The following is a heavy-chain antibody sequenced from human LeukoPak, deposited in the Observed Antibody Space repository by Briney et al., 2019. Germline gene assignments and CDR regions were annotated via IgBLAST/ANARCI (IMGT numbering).Heavy chain of an antibody. J-gene: IGHJ4*02. CDR1: GYTFTSYY. V-gene: IGHV1-46*01. CDR3: AREGRVGADGVGFDY. D-gene: IGHD3-10*01. CDR2: INPSGGST. Sequence: ASVKVSCKASGYTFTSYYMHWVRQAPGQGLEWMGIINPSGGSTNYAQKFQGRVTMTRDTSTSTVYMELSSLRSEDTAVYYCAREGRVGADGVGFDYWGQGTLVSVSS.